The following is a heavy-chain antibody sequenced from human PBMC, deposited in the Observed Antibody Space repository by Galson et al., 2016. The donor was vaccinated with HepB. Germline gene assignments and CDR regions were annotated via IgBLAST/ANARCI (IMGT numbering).Heavy chain of an antibody. V-gene: IGHV2-5*02. J-gene: IGHJ4*02. CDR1: GFSLTTHGVG. CDR2: IYWDDDK. CDR3: AHRIARTEFAY. Sequence: PALVKPTQTLRLTCTFSGFSLTTHGVGVAWIRQSPGQAPEWLAFIYWDDDKRYTSSLRSRLTITKDTSKNEVVLTMTDMDPVDTGTYYCAHRIARTEFAYWGQGILVTVSS. D-gene: IGHD1-14*01.